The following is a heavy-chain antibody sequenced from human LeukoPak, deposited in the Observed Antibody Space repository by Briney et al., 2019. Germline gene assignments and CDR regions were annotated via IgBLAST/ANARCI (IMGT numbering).Heavy chain of an antibody. CDR3: AKDLDTEYYFDY. V-gene: IGHV3-21*01. J-gene: IGHJ4*02. CDR2: ISSSSSYI. CDR1: GFTFSSYS. Sequence: GGSLRLSCAASGFTFSSYSMNWVRQAPGKGLEWVSSISSSSSYIYYADSVKGRFTISRDNSKNTLYLQMNSLRAEDTAVYYCAKDLDTEYYFDYWGQGTPVTVSS.